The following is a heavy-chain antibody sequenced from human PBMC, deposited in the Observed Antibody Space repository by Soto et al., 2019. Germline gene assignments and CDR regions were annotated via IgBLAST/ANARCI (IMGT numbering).Heavy chain of an antibody. CDR3: AKGKYSSSWYFDY. J-gene: IGHJ4*02. V-gene: IGHV3-23*01. D-gene: IGHD6-13*01. CDR2: ISGSGGNT. Sequence: PGGSLRLSCAASGFTFSSYAMTWVRQAPGQGLDWVSTISGSGGNTYYADSVKGRFTISRDNSKNTLYLQMNSLRAEDTAIFYCAKGKYSSSWYFDYWGQGTLVTVSS. CDR1: GFTFSSYA.